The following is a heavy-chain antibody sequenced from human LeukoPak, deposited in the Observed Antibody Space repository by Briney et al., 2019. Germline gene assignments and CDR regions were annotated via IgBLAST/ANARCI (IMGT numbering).Heavy chain of an antibody. J-gene: IGHJ4*02. Sequence: ASVKVSCKASGYTFTGYYMHWVRQAPGQGLEWMGRFDPNSGGTNYAQKFQGRVTMTRDTSINTAYMELSRLRSDDTAVYYCAREHYGDYVVDYWGQGTPVTVSS. CDR3: AREHYGDYVVDY. CDR1: GYTFTGYY. V-gene: IGHV1-2*06. D-gene: IGHD4-17*01. CDR2: FDPNSGGT.